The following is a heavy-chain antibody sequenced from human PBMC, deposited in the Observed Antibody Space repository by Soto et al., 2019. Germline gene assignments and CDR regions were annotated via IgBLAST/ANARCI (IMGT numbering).Heavy chain of an antibody. CDR1: GFTFSSYA. CDR2: ISGSGGST. CDR3: AKDRGALLWFGESFDY. V-gene: IGHV3-23*01. J-gene: IGHJ4*02. D-gene: IGHD3-10*01. Sequence: EVQLLESGGGLVQPGGSLRLSCAASGFTFSSYAMSWVRQAPGKGLEWVSAISGSGGSTYYADSVKGRFTISRDNSKNTLYLQMNSLRAEDTAVYYCAKDRGALLWFGESFDYWGQGTLVTVSS.